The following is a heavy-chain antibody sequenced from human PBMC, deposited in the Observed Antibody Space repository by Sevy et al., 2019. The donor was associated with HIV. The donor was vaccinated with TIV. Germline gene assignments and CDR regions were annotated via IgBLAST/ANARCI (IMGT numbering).Heavy chain of an antibody. CDR1: GFTFSSFA. Sequence: GGSLRLSCAASGFTFSSFAMTWVRQAPGKGLEWVSSISGSGATTYYADSVKGRFTISRDTSKNTLYVQMNSLTAEDTAVYYCAKDTTRCIVGPTPDTFDFWGRGTVVTVSS. V-gene: IGHV3-23*01. CDR2: ISGSGATT. J-gene: IGHJ3*01. CDR3: AKDTTRCIVGPTPDTFDF. D-gene: IGHD1-26*01.